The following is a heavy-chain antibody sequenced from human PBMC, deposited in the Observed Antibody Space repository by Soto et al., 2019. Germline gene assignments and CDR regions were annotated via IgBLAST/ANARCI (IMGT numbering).Heavy chain of an antibody. CDR2: ISYDGSNK. CDR3: ARGVFKDDYVWGSYRSIFDY. V-gene: IGHV3-30-3*01. Sequence: GGSLRLSWAASGFTFSRYAMHWVRQAPGKGLGWVAVISYDGSNKYYADSVKGRFTISRDNSKNTLYLQMNSLRAEDTAVYYCARGVFKDDYVWGSYRSIFDYWGQGTLVTVSS. D-gene: IGHD3-16*02. J-gene: IGHJ4*02. CDR1: GFTFSRYA.